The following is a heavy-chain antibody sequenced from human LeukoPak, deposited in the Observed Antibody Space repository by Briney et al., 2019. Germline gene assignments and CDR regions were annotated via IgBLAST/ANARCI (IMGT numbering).Heavy chain of an antibody. CDR3: ARMHYYDSSGHNWFDP. Sequence: SETLSLTCAVYGGSFSGYYWSWIRQPPGKGLEWIGEINHSGSTNYNPSLKSRVTISVDTSKNQFSLKLSSVTAADTAVYYCARMHYYDSSGHNWFDPWAREPWSPSPQ. V-gene: IGHV4-34*01. CDR2: INHSGST. CDR1: GGSFSGYY. J-gene: IGHJ5*02. D-gene: IGHD3-22*01.